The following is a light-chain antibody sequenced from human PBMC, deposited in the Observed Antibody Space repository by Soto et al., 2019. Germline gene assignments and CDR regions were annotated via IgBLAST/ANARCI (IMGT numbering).Light chain of an antibody. V-gene: IGKV3-11*01. CDR2: DAS. CDR3: QQRSNWPVT. Sequence: EIVLTQTPSTLSLSPGERATLSCRASQSVSSYLAWYQQKPGQAPRLLIYDASNRATGIPARFSGSGSGTDLTITISSLEPEDAAVDEGQQRSNWPVTFGQGTRLEIK. J-gene: IGKJ5*01. CDR1: QSVSSY.